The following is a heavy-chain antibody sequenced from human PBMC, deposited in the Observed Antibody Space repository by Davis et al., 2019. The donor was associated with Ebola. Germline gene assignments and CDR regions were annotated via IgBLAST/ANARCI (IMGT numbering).Heavy chain of an antibody. D-gene: IGHD1-26*01. CDR3: AREAGAPPQRGLDI. CDR2: INTGSRSV. V-gene: IGHV3-48*02. Sequence: PGGSLRLSCEASGFTFSSNNMNWVRQAPGKGLEWVSYINTGSRSVYYADSVKGRFTISRDDAKNSLYLQMNSLRDDDTAVYYCAREAGAPPQRGLDIWGQGTVVTVSS. CDR1: GFTFSSNN. J-gene: IGHJ3*02.